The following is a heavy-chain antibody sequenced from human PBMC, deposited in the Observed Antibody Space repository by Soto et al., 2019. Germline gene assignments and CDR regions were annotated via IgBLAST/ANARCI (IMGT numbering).Heavy chain of an antibody. D-gene: IGHD1-1*01. CDR3: ARLQRGTTIWFDP. V-gene: IGHV4-34*01. CDR2: INHSGST. CDR1: GGSFSGYY. Sequence: SETLSLTCAVYGGSFSGYYWSWIRQPPGKGLEWIGEINHSGSTNYNPSLKSRVTISVDTSKNQFSLKLSSVTAADTAVYYCARLQRGTTIWFDPWGQGTLVTVSS. J-gene: IGHJ5*02.